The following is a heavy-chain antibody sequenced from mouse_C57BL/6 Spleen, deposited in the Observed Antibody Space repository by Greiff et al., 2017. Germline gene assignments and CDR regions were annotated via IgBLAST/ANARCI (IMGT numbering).Heavy chain of an antibody. V-gene: IGHV1-64*01. J-gene: IGHJ3*01. CDR1: GYTFTSYW. D-gene: IGHD1-1*02. Sequence: QVQLQQPGAELVKPGASVKLSCKASGYTFTSYWMHWVKQRPGQGLEWIGMIHPNSGSTNYNEKFKSKATLTVDKSSSTAYMQLSCLTSEDSAVXYCTREMVDYSFAYWGQGTLVTVSA. CDR3: TREMVDYSFAY. CDR2: IHPNSGST.